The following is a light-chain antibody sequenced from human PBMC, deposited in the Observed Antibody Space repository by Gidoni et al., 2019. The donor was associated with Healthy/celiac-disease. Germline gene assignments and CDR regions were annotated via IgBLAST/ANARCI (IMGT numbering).Light chain of an antibody. J-gene: IGLJ2*01. CDR3: QEWDSSTVV. CDR2: QDS. CDR1: KLGDKY. V-gene: IGLV3-1*01. Sequence: SYELTQPPSVSVSPGQTASITCSGDKLGDKYACWYQQKPGQSPVLVICQDSKRPSGIPERFSGSNSGSTATLTIGGTQAMDEADYYCQEWDSSTVVFGGGTKLTVL.